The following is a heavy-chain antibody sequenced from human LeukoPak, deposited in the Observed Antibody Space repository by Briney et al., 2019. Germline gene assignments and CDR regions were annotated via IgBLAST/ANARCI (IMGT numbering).Heavy chain of an antibody. Sequence: ASVKVSCKASGYTFTSYGISWVRHAPGQGLELMGWISAYNGNTNYAQKLQGRVTMTTDTSTSTAYMELRSLRSDDTAVYYCARAGAVLWFGELLMGYFDYWGQGTLVTVSS. D-gene: IGHD3-10*01. J-gene: IGHJ4*02. V-gene: IGHV1-18*01. CDR1: GYTFTSYG. CDR3: ARAGAVLWFGELLMGYFDY. CDR2: ISAYNGNT.